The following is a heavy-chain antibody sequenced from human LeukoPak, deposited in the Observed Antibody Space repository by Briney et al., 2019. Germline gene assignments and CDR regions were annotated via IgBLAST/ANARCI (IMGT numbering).Heavy chain of an antibody. CDR2: INPYSGDT. CDR3: ARSHVVTTDLDY. D-gene: IGHD2-21*02. J-gene: IGHJ4*02. CDR1: GYTFTGYY. V-gene: IGHV1-2*02. Sequence: ASVKVSCKASGYTFTGYYFHWVRQAPGQGLEWNGWINPYSGDTNYAQKFQGRVTMTRDTSISTAYMELSSLKSDDTAVYYCARSHVVTTDLDYWGQGTQVTVSS.